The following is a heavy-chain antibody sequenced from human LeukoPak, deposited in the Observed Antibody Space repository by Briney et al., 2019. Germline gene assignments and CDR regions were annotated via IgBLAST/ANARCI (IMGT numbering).Heavy chain of an antibody. V-gene: IGHV4-4*02. CDR2: IYHSGST. D-gene: IGHD6-13*01. Sequence: SGTLSLTCAVSGGTINSDSWWTLVRQPPEKGLEWIGEIYHSGSTNYNPSLRTRVTMSVDKSKNQFSLHLNSVTAADTAVYYCARDGRSGGQSSIWAHFDYWGQGILVTVSS. CDR3: ARDGRSGGQSSIWAHFDY. J-gene: IGHJ4*02. CDR1: GGTINSDSW.